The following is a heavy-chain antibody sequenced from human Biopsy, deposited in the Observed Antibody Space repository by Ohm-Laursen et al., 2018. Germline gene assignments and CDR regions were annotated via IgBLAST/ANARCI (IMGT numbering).Heavy chain of an antibody. CDR3: ATKLTGYFHH. J-gene: IGHJ1*01. V-gene: IGHV1-69*06. Sequence: SVKVSCKAPGGTFSNYGVNWVRQAPGQGLEWLGGNIPILGTGNYAQKFQDKVTVAADTSTSTATMELRSLRSDDTAVYYCATKLTGYFHHWGQGTLVIVSS. D-gene: IGHD3-9*01. CDR1: GGTFSNYG. CDR2: NIPILGTG.